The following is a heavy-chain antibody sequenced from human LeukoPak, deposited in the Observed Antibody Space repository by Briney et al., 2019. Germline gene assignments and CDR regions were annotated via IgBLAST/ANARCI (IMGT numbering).Heavy chain of an antibody. D-gene: IGHD2-2*01. V-gene: IGHV4-34*01. Sequence: SETLSLTCAVYGGSFSGYYWSWIRQPPGKGLEWIGEINHSGSTNYNPSLKSRVTISVDTSKNQFSLKLSSATAADTAVYYCVRGYGSTSPFDYWGQGTLVTVSS. CDR3: VRGYGSTSPFDY. J-gene: IGHJ4*02. CDR2: INHSGST. CDR1: GGSFSGYY.